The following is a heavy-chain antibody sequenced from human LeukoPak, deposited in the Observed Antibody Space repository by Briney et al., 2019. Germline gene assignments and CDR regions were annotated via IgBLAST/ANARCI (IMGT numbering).Heavy chain of an antibody. D-gene: IGHD3-16*01. V-gene: IGHV3-30*18. J-gene: IGHJ4*02. CDR1: GFTFSSYG. Sequence: PGGSLRLSCAASGFTFSSYGMHWVRQAPGKGLEWVAVISYDGSNKYYADSVKGRFTISRDNSKNTLYLQMNSLRAEDTAVYYCAKETRWAPGGTFDYWGQGTLVTVSS. CDR3: AKETRWAPGGTFDY. CDR2: ISYDGSNK.